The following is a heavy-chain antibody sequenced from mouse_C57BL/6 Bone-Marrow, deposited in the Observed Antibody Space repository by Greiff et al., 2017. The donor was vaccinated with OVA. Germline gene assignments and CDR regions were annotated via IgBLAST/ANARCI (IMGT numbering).Heavy chain of an antibody. CDR3: STYYGRRDYFDY. CDR2: IYPRDGST. V-gene: IGHV1-78*01. J-gene: IGHJ2*01. Sequence: VQLQESDAELVKPGASVKISCTVSGYTFTDHTIHWMKQRPEQGLEWIGYIYPRDGSTKYNEKFKGKATLTADKSSSTAYMQLNSLTSEDYAVYFCSTYYGRRDYFDYWGQGTTLTVSS. D-gene: IGHD1-1*01. CDR1: GYTFTDHT.